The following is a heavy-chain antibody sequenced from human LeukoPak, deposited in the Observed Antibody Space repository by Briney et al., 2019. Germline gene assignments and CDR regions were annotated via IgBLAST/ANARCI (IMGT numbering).Heavy chain of an antibody. J-gene: IGHJ5*02. CDR1: GGSISSSSYY. D-gene: IGHD3-16*01. CDR2: IYYSGST. CDR3: ATTSTYYDYAWGHEWFDP. V-gene: IGHV4-39*01. Sequence: PSETLSLTCTVSGGSISSSSYYWGWIRQPPGKGLEWIGSIYYSGSTYYNPSLKSRVTISVDTSKNQFSLKLSSVTAADTAVYYCATTSTYYDYAWGHEWFDPWGQGTLVTVSS.